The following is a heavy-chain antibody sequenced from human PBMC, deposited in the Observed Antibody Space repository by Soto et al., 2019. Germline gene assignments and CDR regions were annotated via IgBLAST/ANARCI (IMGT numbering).Heavy chain of an antibody. D-gene: IGHD6-19*01. J-gene: IGHJ4*02. CDR1: GFSLSTSGVG. CDR2: IYWNDDK. CDR3: AHGQGDSSGREYYFDY. Sequence: ESGPTLVNPTQTLTLTCTFSGFSLSTSGVGVGWIRQPPGKALEWLELIYWNDDKRYSPSLKSRLTITKDTTKNQVVLTMTNMDPVDTATYYCAHGQGDSSGREYYFDYWGQGTLVTVSS. V-gene: IGHV2-5*01.